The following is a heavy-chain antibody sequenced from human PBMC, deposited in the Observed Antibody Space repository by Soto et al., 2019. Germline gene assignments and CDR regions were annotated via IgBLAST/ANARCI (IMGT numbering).Heavy chain of an antibody. Sequence: GGSLRLSCAASGFTFSNAWMNWVRQAPGKGLEWVGRIKSKTDGGTTDYAEPVKGRFTISSDASKNTLNLQMNSLKTEDTAVYYCTTERGYRLFRTRRPFDIWGQGTMVTVSS. J-gene: IGHJ3*02. V-gene: IGHV3-15*07. D-gene: IGHD6-13*01. CDR3: TTERGYRLFRTRRPFDI. CDR1: GFTFSNAW. CDR2: IKSKTDGGTT.